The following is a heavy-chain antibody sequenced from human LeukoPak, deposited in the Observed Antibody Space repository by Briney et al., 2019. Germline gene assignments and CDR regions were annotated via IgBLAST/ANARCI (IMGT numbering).Heavy chain of an antibody. CDR3: ATDPRIAAATGGAY. D-gene: IGHD6-13*01. Sequence: GASVKVSCKVSGYTLTELSMHWVRQAPGKGLEWMGGFDPEDGETIYAQKFQGRVTMTEDTSTDTAYMELSSLRSEDTAVYYCATDPRIAAATGGAYWGQGTLVTVSS. CDR1: GYTLTELS. CDR2: FDPEDGET. J-gene: IGHJ4*02. V-gene: IGHV1-24*01.